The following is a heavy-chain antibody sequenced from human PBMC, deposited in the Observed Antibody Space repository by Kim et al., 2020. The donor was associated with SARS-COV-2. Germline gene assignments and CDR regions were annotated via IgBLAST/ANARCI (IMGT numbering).Heavy chain of an antibody. D-gene: IGHD3-22*01. CDR2: ISAYNGNT. Sequence: ASVKVSCKASGYTFTSYGISWVRQAPGQGLEWMGWISAYNGNTNYAQKLQGRVTMTTDTSTSTAYMELRSLRSDDTAVYYCARASSGPNAYWYFDLWGHGTLVTVSS. CDR3: ARASSGPNAYWYFDL. V-gene: IGHV1-18*01. J-gene: IGHJ2*01. CDR1: GYTFTSYG.